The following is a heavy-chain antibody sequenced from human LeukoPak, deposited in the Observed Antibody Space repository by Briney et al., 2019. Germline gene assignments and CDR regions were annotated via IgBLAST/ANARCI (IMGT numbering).Heavy chain of an antibody. CDR3: ARDSAPDMWSGYYPTDAFDI. J-gene: IGHJ3*02. D-gene: IGHD3-3*01. V-gene: IGHV3-48*01. CDR1: GFTFNSHS. Sequence: GGSLRLSCAASGFTFNSHSMNWVRQAPGKRLEWVSYISSSSTIYYADSVKGRFTISRDNTKNSLYLQMNSLRSDDAAVYYCARDSAPDMWSGYYPTDAFDIWGQGTMVTVSS. CDR2: ISSSSTI.